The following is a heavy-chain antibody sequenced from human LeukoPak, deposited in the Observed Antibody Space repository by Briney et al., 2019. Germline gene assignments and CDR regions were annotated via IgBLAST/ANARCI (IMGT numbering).Heavy chain of an antibody. J-gene: IGHJ4*02. CDR3: AKAGGSFWSGYYYFDY. CDR1: GFTFSTFA. Sequence: GGSLRLSCAASGFTFSTFAMSWVRQDPGRGLEWVSSITGAGDTTFYPESVKGRFTISRDNSKNTLYLQMNSLRAEDTAVYYCAKAGGSFWSGYYYFDYWGQGTLVTVSS. V-gene: IGHV3-23*01. CDR2: ITGAGDTT. D-gene: IGHD3-3*01.